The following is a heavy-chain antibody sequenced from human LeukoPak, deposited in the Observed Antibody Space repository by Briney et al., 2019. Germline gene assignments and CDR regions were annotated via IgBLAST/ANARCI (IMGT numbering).Heavy chain of an antibody. J-gene: IGHJ6*02. V-gene: IGHV5-51*01. CDR3: ARSIYGSPYYYYGMDV. CDR2: IYPGDSNT. Sequence: GASLKISCKASGYRFSNSWIGWVRQMPGKGLEWMGIIYPGDSNTKYSPSFQGQVSISADKSSNTAYLQWSGLEASDTAMYYCARSIYGSPYYYYGMDVWGQGTTVTVSS. D-gene: IGHD3-10*01. CDR1: GYRFSNSW.